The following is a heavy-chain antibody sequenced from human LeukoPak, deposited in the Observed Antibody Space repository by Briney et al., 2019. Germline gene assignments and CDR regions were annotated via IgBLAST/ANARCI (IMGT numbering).Heavy chain of an antibody. CDR2: VTGPGGTT. CDR3: AKGAAIDL. D-gene: IGHD3-16*01. CDR1: GFTFTNYT. J-gene: IGHJ5*02. V-gene: IGHV3-23*01. Sequence: GGSLRLSCATSGFTFTNYTMNWVRQAPGKGLEWVSAVTGPGGTTYYADSVKGRFSMSRENSKTTVYLQMNSLRAEDTAMYYCAKGAAIDLWGQGTLVIVSS.